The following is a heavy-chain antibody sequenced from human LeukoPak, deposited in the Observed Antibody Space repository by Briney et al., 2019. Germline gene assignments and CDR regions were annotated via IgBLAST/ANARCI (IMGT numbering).Heavy chain of an antibody. CDR2: INPSGSST. V-gene: IGHV1-46*01. CDR3: ARARDGERYYDFWSGYSGSFDY. D-gene: IGHD3-3*01. CDR1: GYSFTSHY. J-gene: IGHJ4*02. Sequence: GASVKVSCKASGYSFTSHYMHWVRQAPGQGLEWMGLINPSGSSTLYAQKFQGRVTMTRDMSTTTDYMELSSLRSEDTAVYYCARARDGERYYDFWSGYSGSFDYWGQGTLVTVSS.